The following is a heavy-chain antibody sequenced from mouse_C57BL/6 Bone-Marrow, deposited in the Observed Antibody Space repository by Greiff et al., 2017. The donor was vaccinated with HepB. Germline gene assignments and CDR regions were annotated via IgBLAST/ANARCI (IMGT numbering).Heavy chain of an antibody. CDR1: GYTFTSYW. D-gene: IGHD1-1*01. CDR2: IHPNSGST. CDR3: ARFYGSSPFAMDY. V-gene: IGHV1-64*01. Sequence: QVQLQQPGAELVKPGASVKLSCKASGYTFTSYWMRWVKQRPGQGLEWIGMIHPNSGSTNYNEKFKSKATLTVDKSSSTAYMQLSSLTSEDSAVYYCARFYGSSPFAMDYWGQGTSVTVSS. J-gene: IGHJ4*01.